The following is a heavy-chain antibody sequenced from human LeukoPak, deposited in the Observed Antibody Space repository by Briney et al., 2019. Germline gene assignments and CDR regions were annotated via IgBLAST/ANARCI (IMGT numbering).Heavy chain of an antibody. CDR2: IRYDESRT. V-gene: IGHV3-30*02. Sequence: GGSLRLSCAASGFRFSSYGRHWARQAPGKGLGWVSFIRYDESRTFYGDAVKGRFISSRDDSKNTVYLHMHSLRTEDTAVYYCARPLVTTVAGTYYFDYWGQGTLVTVSS. D-gene: IGHD6-19*01. CDR3: ARPLVTTVAGTYYFDY. CDR1: GFRFSSYG. J-gene: IGHJ4*02.